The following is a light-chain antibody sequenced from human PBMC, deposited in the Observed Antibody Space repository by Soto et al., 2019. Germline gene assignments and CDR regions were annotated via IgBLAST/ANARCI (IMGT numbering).Light chain of an antibody. CDR1: QDISIW. V-gene: IGKV1D-12*01. CDR3: QQSKNFPLT. Sequence: DIQMTQSPSSVSASVGDRVTITCRASQDISIWLAWYQQKPGKAPKLLIYSASNLQSGVPSRFSGSGFGTHFTLTISSLQPEDFATYYCQQSKNFPLTFGQGTRLEIK. CDR2: SAS. J-gene: IGKJ5*01.